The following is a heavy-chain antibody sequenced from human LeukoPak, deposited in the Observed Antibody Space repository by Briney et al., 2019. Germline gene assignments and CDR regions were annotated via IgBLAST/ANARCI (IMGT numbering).Heavy chain of an antibody. Sequence: PVGSLRLSCTGSGFTFSNYVMSSGRQAPGKRLKWFSGISDSGDDTDYADSVTGRFTISRDNSKNTLFLQMTILRVEDTAVYYCVKVGGGGGWYWSPWGQETLVPVSS. V-gene: IGHV3-23*01. CDR1: GFTFSNYV. CDR3: VKVGGGGGWYWSP. D-gene: IGHD6-19*01. CDR2: ISDSGDDT. J-gene: IGHJ5*02.